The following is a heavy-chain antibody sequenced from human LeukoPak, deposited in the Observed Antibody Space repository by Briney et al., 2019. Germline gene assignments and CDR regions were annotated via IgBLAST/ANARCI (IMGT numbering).Heavy chain of an antibody. CDR1: GYTFTSYY. Sequence: ASVTVSCKASGYTFTSYYMHWVRQAPGQGLEWMGIINPSGGSTSYAQKFQGRVTMTRDTSTSTVYMELSSLRSEDTAVYYCASSSSWYSEYFQHWGQGTLVTVSS. D-gene: IGHD6-13*01. J-gene: IGHJ1*01. CDR2: INPSGGST. V-gene: IGHV1-46*01. CDR3: ASSSSWYSEYFQH.